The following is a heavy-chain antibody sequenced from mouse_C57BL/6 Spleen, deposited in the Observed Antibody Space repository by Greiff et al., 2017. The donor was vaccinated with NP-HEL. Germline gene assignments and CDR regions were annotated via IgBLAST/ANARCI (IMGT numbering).Heavy chain of an antibody. D-gene: IGHD2-12*01. CDR2: IHPSDSDT. Sequence: VQLQQPGAELVKPGASVKVSCKASGYTFTSYWMHWVKQRPGQGLEWIGRIHPSDSDTNYNQKFKGKATLTVDKSSSTAYMQLSSLTSEDSAVYYCSLICYSFVEAMDYWGQGTSVTVSS. V-gene: IGHV1-74*01. CDR3: SLICYSFVEAMDY. CDR1: GYTFTSYW. J-gene: IGHJ4*01.